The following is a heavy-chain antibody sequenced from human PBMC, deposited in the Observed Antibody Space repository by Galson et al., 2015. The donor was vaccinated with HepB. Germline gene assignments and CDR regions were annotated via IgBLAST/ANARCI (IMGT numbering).Heavy chain of an antibody. V-gene: IGHV1-69*02. Sequence: SVKVSCKASGGTFSSYTISWVRQAPGQGLEWMGRIIPILGIANYAQKFQGRVTITADELTNTAYMELSSLRSEDTAVYYCARVGGKLGYCSGGICSNWFDPWGLGTLVSVSS. CDR1: GGTFSSYT. D-gene: IGHD2-15*01. CDR3: ARVGGKLGYCSGGICSNWFDP. CDR2: IIPILGIA. J-gene: IGHJ5*02.